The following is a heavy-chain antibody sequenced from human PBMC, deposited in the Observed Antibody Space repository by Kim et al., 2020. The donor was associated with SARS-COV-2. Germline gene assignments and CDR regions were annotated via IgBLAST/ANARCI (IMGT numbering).Heavy chain of an antibody. D-gene: IGHD6-13*01. V-gene: IGHV3-66*01. CDR2: IYSGGST. CDR1: GFTVSSNY. Sequence: GGSLRLSCAASGFTVSSNYMSWVRQAPGKGLEWVSVIYSGGSTYYADSVKGRFTISRDNSKNTLYLQMNSLRAEDTAVYYCARAVGKQQGNWFDPWGQGTLVTVSS. CDR3: ARAVGKQQGNWFDP. J-gene: IGHJ5*02.